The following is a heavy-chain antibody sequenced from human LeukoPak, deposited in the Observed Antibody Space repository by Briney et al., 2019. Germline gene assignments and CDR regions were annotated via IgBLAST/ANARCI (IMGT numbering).Heavy chain of an antibody. V-gene: IGHV3-30*18. CDR3: AKGRYGVKYYLDY. CDR1: GFTFSNYG. CDR2: ISYDGTNK. J-gene: IGHJ4*02. D-gene: IGHD4-17*01. Sequence: GGSLRLSCAASGFTFSNYGMHWVRQAPGKGLEWVAHISYDGTNKHYVDSVKGRFTISRDNSKNTLYLQMNSLRAEDTTVYFCAKGRYGVKYYLDYWGQGTLVTVSS.